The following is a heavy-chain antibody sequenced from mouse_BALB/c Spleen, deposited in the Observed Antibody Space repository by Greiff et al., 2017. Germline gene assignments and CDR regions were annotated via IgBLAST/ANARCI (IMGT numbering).Heavy chain of an antibody. CDR3: AGGYDGAYAMDY. D-gene: IGHD2-2*01. V-gene: IGHV14-3*02. J-gene: IGHJ4*01. CDR2: IDPANGNT. CDR1: GFNIKDTY. Sequence: VHVKQSGAELVKPGASVKLSCTASGFNIKDTYMHWVKQRPEQGLEWIGRIDPANGNTKYDPKFQGKATITADTSSNTAYLQLSSLTSEDTAVYYCAGGYDGAYAMDYWGQGTSVTVSS.